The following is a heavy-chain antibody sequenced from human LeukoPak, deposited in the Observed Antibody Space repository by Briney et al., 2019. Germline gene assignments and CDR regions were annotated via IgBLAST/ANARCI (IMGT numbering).Heavy chain of an antibody. V-gene: IGHV4-38-2*02. CDR1: GYSISSGYY. CDR3: ARDYSSGTTKPFDY. CDR2: IYHSGST. J-gene: IGHJ4*02. D-gene: IGHD3-22*01. Sequence: PSETLSLTCTVSGYSISSGYYWGWIRQPPGKGLEWIGSIYHSGSTYYNPSLKSRVTISVDTSKNQFSLKLSSVTAADTAVYYCARDYSSGTTKPFDYWGQGTLVTVSS.